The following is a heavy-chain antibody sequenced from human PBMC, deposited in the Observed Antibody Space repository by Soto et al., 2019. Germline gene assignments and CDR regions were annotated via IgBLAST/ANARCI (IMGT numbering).Heavy chain of an antibody. Sequence: SETLSLTCTVSGGSISSYYWSWIRQPPGKGLEWIGYIYYSGSTNYNPSLKSRVTISVDTSKNQFSLKLSSVTAADTAVSYCERSVVRGQIPGKWFEPWGQRTLV. CDR3: ERSVVRGQIPGKWFEP. D-gene: IGHD3-10*01. CDR1: GGSISSYY. CDR2: IYYSGST. J-gene: IGHJ5*02. V-gene: IGHV4-59*01.